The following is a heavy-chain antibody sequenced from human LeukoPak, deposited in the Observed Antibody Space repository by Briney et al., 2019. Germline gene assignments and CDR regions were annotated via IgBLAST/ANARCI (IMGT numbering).Heavy chain of an antibody. CDR1: GFTFSSYW. CDR2: IKQDGSEK. CDR3: AKDYPALGYCTSTTCSFFDY. J-gene: IGHJ4*02. D-gene: IGHD2-2*01. V-gene: IGHV3-7*03. Sequence: PGGSLRLSCAASGFTFSSYWMSWVRQAPGKGLEWVANIKQDGSEKYYVDSVKGRFTISRDDSQNTLYLQMSSLRAEDTAVYYCAKDYPALGYCTSTTCSFFDYWGQGILVTVSS.